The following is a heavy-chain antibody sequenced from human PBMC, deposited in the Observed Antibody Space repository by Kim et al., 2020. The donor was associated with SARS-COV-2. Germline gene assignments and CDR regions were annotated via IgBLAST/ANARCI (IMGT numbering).Heavy chain of an antibody. D-gene: IGHD3-10*01. Sequence: ASVKVSCKASGYTFTSYYMHWVRQAPGQGLEWMGIINPSGGSTSYAQKFQGRVSMTRDTSTSTVYMELSSLRSEDTAVYYCARVSTLGFGEFNPWGQGTLVTVSS. CDR3: ARVSTLGFGEFNP. J-gene: IGHJ5*02. CDR2: INPSGGST. V-gene: IGHV1-46*01. CDR1: GYTFTSYY.